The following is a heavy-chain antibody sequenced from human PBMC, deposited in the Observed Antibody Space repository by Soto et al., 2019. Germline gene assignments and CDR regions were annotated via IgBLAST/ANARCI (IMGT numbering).Heavy chain of an antibody. J-gene: IGHJ6*02. V-gene: IGHV3-23*01. CDR2: ISGSGGST. CDR3: AKDLGYSSSWLGDYYYGMVV. CDR1: GFTFSSYA. Sequence: HPGGSLRLSCAASGFTFSSYAMSWVRQAPGKGLEWVSAISGSGGSTYYADSVKGRLTISRDNSKNTLYLQMNSLRAEDTAVYYCAKDLGYSSSWLGDYYYGMVVWGQGTTVTVSS. D-gene: IGHD6-13*01.